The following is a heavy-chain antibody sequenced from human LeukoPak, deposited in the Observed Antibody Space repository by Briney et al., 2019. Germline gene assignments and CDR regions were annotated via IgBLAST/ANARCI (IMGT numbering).Heavy chain of an antibody. CDR2: ISYDGSNK. D-gene: IGHD1-1*01. V-gene: IGHV3-30*18. J-gene: IGHJ4*02. CDR3: AKDQSWTLRRFDY. Sequence: GGFLRLSCAASGFTFSNYGMHWVRQAPGKGLEWVAVISYDGSNKYYADSVKGRFTISRDNSKNTLYLQMNSLRAEDTAVYYCAKDQSWTLRRFDYWGQGTLVTVSS. CDR1: GFTFSNYG.